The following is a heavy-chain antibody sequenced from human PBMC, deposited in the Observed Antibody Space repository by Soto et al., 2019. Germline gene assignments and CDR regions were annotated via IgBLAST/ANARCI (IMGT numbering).Heavy chain of an antibody. CDR2: INAGNGNT. J-gene: IGHJ6*03. D-gene: IGHD2-2*01. Sequence: ASVKVSCKASGYTFTSYAMHWARQAPGQRLEWMGWINAGNGNTKYSQKFQGRVTITRDTSASTAYMELSSLRSEDTAVYYCARGSTAAPYYYYYYYMDVWGKGTTVTVSS. CDR1: GYTFTSYA. CDR3: ARGSTAAPYYYYYYYMDV. V-gene: IGHV1-3*01.